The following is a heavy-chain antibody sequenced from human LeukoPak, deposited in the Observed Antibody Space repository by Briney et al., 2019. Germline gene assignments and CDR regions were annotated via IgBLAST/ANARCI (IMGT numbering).Heavy chain of an antibody. Sequence: SQTLSLTCAISGDSVSSNSAAWNWIRQSPSRGLEWLGRTYYRSKWYNDYAVSVKSRITISPDTSKNQFSLQLNSVTPEDTAVYYCARLMVYASGSYYYGMDVWGQGTTVTVSS. CDR1: GDSVSSNSAA. CDR2: TYYRSKWYN. D-gene: IGHD2-8*01. J-gene: IGHJ6*02. V-gene: IGHV6-1*01. CDR3: ARLMVYASGSYYYGMDV.